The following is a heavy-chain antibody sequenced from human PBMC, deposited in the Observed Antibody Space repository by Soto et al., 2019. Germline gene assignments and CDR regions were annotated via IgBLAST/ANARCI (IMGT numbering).Heavy chain of an antibody. CDR3: ASARSAVTTSDYMDV. CDR1: GYTFTSYG. CDR2: ISAYNGNT. V-gene: IGHV1-18*01. J-gene: IGHJ6*03. D-gene: IGHD4-17*01. Sequence: ASVKVSCKASGYTFTSYGISWVRQAPGQGLEWMGWISAYNGNTNYAQKLQGRVTMTTDTSTSTAYMELRSLRSDDTAVYYCASARSAVTTSDYMDVWGKGTTVTVSS.